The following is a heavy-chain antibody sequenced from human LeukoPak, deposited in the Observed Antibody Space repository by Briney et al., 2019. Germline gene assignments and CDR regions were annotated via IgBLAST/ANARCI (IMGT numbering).Heavy chain of an antibody. V-gene: IGHV1-24*01. J-gene: IGHJ4*02. CDR3: ARSGITYYYDSSGYSFDY. D-gene: IGHD3-22*01. CDR1: GYTLTELS. Sequence: ASVKVSCKVSGYTLTELSMHWVRQAPGKGLEWMGGFDPEDGETIYAQKFQGRVTMTEDTSTDTAYMELSSLRAEDTAVYYCARSGITYYYDSSGYSFDYWGQGTLVTVSS. CDR2: FDPEDGET.